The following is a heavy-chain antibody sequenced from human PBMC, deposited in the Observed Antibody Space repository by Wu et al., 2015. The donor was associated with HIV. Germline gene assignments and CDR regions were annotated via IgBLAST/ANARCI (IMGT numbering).Heavy chain of an antibody. D-gene: IGHD6-19*01. V-gene: IGHV1-18*04. J-gene: IGHJ6*02. CDR3: VRDQQWPTEYYHYYGMTS. CDR1: GYTFASHG. Sequence: QVRLVQSRTEVKKPGASVRISCRAFGYTFASHGINWVRQAPGQGLEWMGWIDTYKKKTRSLQKFRGRVTMTTDTSTTTAYMELRSLRSDDTAVYYCVRDQQWPTEYYHYYGMTSGAKGPRSPSP. CDR2: IDTYKKKT.